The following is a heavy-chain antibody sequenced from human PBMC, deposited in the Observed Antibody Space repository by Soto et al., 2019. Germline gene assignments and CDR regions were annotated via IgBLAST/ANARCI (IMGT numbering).Heavy chain of an antibody. CDR2: ISYDGSNK. CDR3: ARRGSTWYSGPDY. CDR1: GFTFSSYA. D-gene: IGHD6-13*01. Sequence: QVQLVESGGGVVQPGRSLRLSCAASGFTFSSYAMHWVRQAPGKGLEWVAIISYDGSNKYYAYSVKGRFTISRDDSKNTLYLKMNSLRAEDTAMYYCARRGSTWYSGPDYWGQGTLVTVS. V-gene: IGHV3-30-3*01. J-gene: IGHJ4*02.